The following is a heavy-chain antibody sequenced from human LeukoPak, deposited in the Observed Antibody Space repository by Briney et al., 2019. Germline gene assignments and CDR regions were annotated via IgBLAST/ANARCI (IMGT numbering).Heavy chain of an antibody. CDR3: ARVSVPWSDTYVSDY. CDR1: GDSISSGEYH. Sequence: SQTLSLTCTVSGDSISSGEYHWTWIRQPRGTGLEWIGYIYFDGSTYYNPSLRRRLTLSLGRFKNHFSLRLTSVTAADTTIFYCARVSVPWSDTYVSDYWGQGTLVTVSS. CDR2: IYFDGST. D-gene: IGHD3-16*01. J-gene: IGHJ4*02. V-gene: IGHV4-30-2*01.